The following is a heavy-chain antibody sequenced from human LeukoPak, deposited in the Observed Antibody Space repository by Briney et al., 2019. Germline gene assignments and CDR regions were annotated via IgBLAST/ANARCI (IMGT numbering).Heavy chain of an antibody. V-gene: IGHV1-18*01. CDR2: ISAYNGHT. J-gene: IGHJ4*02. CDR3: ARQVDTTMALADY. Sequence: GASVKVSCKASGYTFTSYGISWVRQAPGQALEWMGWISAYNGHTNYAQKFQGRVTMTTDTSTSTAYMELRSLRSGDTGVYYCARQVDTTMALADYWGQGTLVTVSS. D-gene: IGHD5-18*01. CDR1: GYTFTSYG.